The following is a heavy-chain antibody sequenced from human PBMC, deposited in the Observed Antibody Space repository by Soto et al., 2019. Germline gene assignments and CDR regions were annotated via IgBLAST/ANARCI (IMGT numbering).Heavy chain of an antibody. CDR1: GGAISSSSYY. J-gene: IGHJ4*02. CDR2: FYYSGST. V-gene: IGHV4-39*01. Sequence: SETLSLTCTVSGGAISSSSYYWGWIRQPPGKGLEWIGSFYYSGSTYYNPSLKSRVSISVDTSKNQFSLKLSSLRSEDTAVYYCARAPSDFGSYLLPAYWGQGTLVTVSS. CDR3: ARAPSDFGSYLLPAY. D-gene: IGHD1-26*01.